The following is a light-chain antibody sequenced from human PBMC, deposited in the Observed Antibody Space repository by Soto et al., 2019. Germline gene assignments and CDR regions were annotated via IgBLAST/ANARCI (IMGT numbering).Light chain of an antibody. CDR3: CSCGGSGTI. J-gene: IGLJ2*01. CDR2: EVT. V-gene: IGLV2-23*02. CDR1: SSDIGSYNH. Sequence: QSALTQPASVSGSPGQSITISCNGTSSDIGSYNHVSWYQQHPGKAPKLMIYEVTTRPSGVSNRFSGSKSGNTASLTISGLEAEDDAYYYCCSCGGSGTIFGGGTKLTVL.